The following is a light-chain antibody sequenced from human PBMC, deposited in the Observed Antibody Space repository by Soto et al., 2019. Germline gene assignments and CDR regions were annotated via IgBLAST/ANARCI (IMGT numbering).Light chain of an antibody. CDR3: QHYKSYPYT. J-gene: IGKJ2*01. V-gene: IGKV1-5*01. Sequence: DLQMTQSPSTLSASVGDRVTITCRASQSISNWLAWYQQEPGKAPKLLIYDASTLESGVPSRFSGGGSGTEFTLTISSLQPDDFAAYYCQHYKSYPYTFGQGTKVDIK. CDR1: QSISNW. CDR2: DAS.